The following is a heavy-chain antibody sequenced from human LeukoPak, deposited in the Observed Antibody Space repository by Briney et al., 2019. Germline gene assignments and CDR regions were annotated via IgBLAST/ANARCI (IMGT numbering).Heavy chain of an antibody. J-gene: IGHJ4*02. Sequence: GGSLRLSCAASGFTFSSYSMNWVRQAPGKGLEWVSSISSSSSYIYYADSVKGRFTISRDNAKNSLYLQMNSLRAEDTAMYYCARDLPPWNYFDYWGQGSLVTVSS. V-gene: IGHV3-21*01. D-gene: IGHD1-1*01. CDR2: ISSSSSYI. CDR3: ARDLPPWNYFDY. CDR1: GFTFSSYS.